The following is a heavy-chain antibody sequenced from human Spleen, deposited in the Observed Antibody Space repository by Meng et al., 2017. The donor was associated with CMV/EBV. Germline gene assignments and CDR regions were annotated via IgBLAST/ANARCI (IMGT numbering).Heavy chain of an antibody. D-gene: IGHD3-10*01. V-gene: IGHV1-46*01. CDR1: GFSFTNYF. CDR3: VREVLTVRDNGLVV. J-gene: IGHJ6*01. CDR2: VNPGGGGT. Sequence: SVKVSCKTSGFSFTNYFMHWVRPSPGQGLEWMGLVNPGGGGTSYAQKLQGRVTMTRETSTSTLYMELGSLKSEDTAVYYCVREVLTVRDNGLVVWGQGTMVTVSS.